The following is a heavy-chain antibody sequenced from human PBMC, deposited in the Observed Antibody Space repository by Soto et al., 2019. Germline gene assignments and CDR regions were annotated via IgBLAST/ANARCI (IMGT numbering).Heavy chain of an antibody. CDR1: RFTLSNYA. V-gene: IGHV3-23*01. Sequence: GGSLRLSCAASRFTLSNYAMSWVRQAPGKGLEWVSAISGSGGSTYYADSVKGRFTISRDNSKNTLYLQMNSLRAEDTAVYYCAKANTYYYDSSGSNFDYWGQGTLVTVSS. D-gene: IGHD3-22*01. J-gene: IGHJ4*02. CDR3: AKANTYYYDSSGSNFDY. CDR2: ISGSGGST.